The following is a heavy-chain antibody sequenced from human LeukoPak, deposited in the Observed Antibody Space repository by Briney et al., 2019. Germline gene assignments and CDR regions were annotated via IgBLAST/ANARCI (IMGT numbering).Heavy chain of an antibody. CDR2: FDPEDGET. Sequence: ASVKVSCKASGYTFTGYYMHWVRQAPGKGLEWMGGFDPEDGETIYAQKFQGRVTMTEDTSTDTAYMELSSLRSEDTAVYYCATDLQLVLEAFDIWGQGTMVTVSS. CDR3: ATDLQLVLEAFDI. V-gene: IGHV1-24*01. CDR1: GYTFTGYY. D-gene: IGHD6-6*01. J-gene: IGHJ3*02.